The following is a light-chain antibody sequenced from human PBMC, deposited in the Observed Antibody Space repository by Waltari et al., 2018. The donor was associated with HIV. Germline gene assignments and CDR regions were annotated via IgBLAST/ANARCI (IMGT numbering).Light chain of an antibody. J-gene: IGLJ2*01. CDR2: RTD. Sequence: QSVLTQPPSASGTPGQRVTISCSGSPSNIGSNSVNWYQQLPGTAPGGTIYRTDQRPSGVPDRFSGSQSGASASLAVSGLQSEDEAAYYCESWDDSGSVVFGGGTQLTVL. CDR1: PSNIGSNS. CDR3: ESWDDSGSVV. V-gene: IGLV1-44*01.